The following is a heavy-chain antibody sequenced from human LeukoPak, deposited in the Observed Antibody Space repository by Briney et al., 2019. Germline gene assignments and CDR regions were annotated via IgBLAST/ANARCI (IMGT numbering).Heavy chain of an antibody. Sequence: ASVKVSCKASGYTFTSYYMHWVRQAPGQGLEWMGIINPSGGSTSYAQKFQGRVTMTRDTSTSTVYMELSSLRSGDTAVYYCARVRDNWNDGRFWAFDYWGQGTLVTVSS. CDR2: INPSGGST. V-gene: IGHV1-46*01. CDR3: ARVRDNWNDGRFWAFDY. D-gene: IGHD1-20*01. J-gene: IGHJ4*02. CDR1: GYTFTSYY.